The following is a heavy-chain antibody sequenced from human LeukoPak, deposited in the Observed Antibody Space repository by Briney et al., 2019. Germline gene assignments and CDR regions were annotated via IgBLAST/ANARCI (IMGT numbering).Heavy chain of an antibody. CDR3: ARDQKYYYDSSRNF. CDR1: GGSISSGDYY. V-gene: IGHV4-30-4*08. CDR2: IYYSGST. Sequence: PSETLSLTCTVSGGSISSGDYYWGWIRQPPGKGLEWIGYIYYSGSTYYNPSLKSRVTISVDTSKNQFSLKLSSVTAADTAVYYCARDQKYYYDSSRNFWGRGTMVTVSS. J-gene: IGHJ3*01. D-gene: IGHD3-22*01.